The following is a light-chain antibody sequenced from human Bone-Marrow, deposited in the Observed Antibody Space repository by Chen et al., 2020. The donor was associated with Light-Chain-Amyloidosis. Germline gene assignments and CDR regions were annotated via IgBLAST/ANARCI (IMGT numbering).Light chain of an antibody. V-gene: IGLV2-23*03. CDR1: ALGTFNL. CDR2: EGS. Sequence: QSALTQPASVSGSPGRSITISCTGSALGTFNLVSWYQQNPGNAPKLIIYEGSSRPSDVSDRCSGYTAGNTATLTISGLQTEDEADYYGCSYGCLDTFVFGGGTKLTVL. CDR3: CSYGCLDTFV. J-gene: IGLJ2*01.